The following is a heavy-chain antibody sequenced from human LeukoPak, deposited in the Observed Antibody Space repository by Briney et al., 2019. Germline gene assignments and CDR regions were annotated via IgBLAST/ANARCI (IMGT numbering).Heavy chain of an antibody. CDR2: IYYSGST. CDR3: AREGDNYGNWFDP. CDR1: GGSISSYY. J-gene: IGHJ5*02. V-gene: IGHV4-59*01. Sequence: PSETLSLTCTVSGGSISSYYWNWIRQPPGKGLEWLGYIYYSGSTSYNPSLKSRVTISVDTSKNQFSLKLSSVTAADTAVYYCAREGDNYGNWFDPWGQGTLVTVSS. D-gene: IGHD5-18*01.